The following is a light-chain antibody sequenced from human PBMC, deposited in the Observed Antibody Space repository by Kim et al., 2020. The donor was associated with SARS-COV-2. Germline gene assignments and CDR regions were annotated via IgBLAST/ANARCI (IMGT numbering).Light chain of an antibody. CDR1: KLGDRY. CDR2: EDD. J-gene: IGLJ2*01. CDR3: QAWDTATHVV. V-gene: IGLV3-1*01. Sequence: SYELTQPPSVSVSPGQTASITCSGDKLGDRYACWYQQRPGQSPVLVIYEDDKRPSGIPERFSGSNSGNTATLTISGTQAMDEADYCCQAWDTATHVVFGGGTQLTVL.